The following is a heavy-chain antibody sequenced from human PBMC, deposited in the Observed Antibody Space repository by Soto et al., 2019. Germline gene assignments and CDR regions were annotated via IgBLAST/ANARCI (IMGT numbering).Heavy chain of an antibody. Sequence: GESLKISCKGSGYSFSRYWIGWVRQMPGKGLEWMGIIYPGDSDIRYSPSFQGQVTISADTSISTAYLQWSSLKASDTAIYYCARRRGSGGDYSYNYGMGVWGQGTTVTVSS. CDR2: IYPGDSDI. D-gene: IGHD2-15*01. CDR1: GYSFSRYW. CDR3: ARRRGSGGDYSYNYGMGV. V-gene: IGHV5-51*01. J-gene: IGHJ6*02.